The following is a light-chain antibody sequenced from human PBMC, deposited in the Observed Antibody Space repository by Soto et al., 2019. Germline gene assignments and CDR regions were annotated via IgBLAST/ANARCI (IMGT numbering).Light chain of an antibody. CDR1: SSNIGADFD. CDR2: HNN. CDR3: QSRDSSLSSSWV. J-gene: IGLJ3*02. Sequence: QSVLTQPPSVSGAPGQRVTISRTGSSSNIGADFDVHWYQHLPGTAPKLLISHNNNRPSGVPDRFSGSKSGTSASLAITGLQADDEAVYYCQSRDSSLSSSWVFGGGTQLTVL. V-gene: IGLV1-40*01.